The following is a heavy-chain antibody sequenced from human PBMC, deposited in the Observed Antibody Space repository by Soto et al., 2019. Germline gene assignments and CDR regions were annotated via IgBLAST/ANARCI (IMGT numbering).Heavy chain of an antibody. Sequence: QPGGSLRLSCAASGFTFSSYWMSWVRQAPGKGLEWVANIKQDGSETYYVDSVKGRSTISRDNAKNSLYLQLNSLRAEDTAVYYCARDPYYYDSSQGYFDCWGQGTLVTVSS. V-gene: IGHV3-7*03. CDR1: GFTFSSYW. J-gene: IGHJ4*02. CDR2: IKQDGSET. D-gene: IGHD3-22*01. CDR3: ARDPYYYDSSQGYFDC.